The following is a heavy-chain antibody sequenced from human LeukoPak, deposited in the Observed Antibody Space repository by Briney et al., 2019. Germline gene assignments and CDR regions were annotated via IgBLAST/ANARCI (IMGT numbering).Heavy chain of an antibody. CDR3: ARFGYVAAVDY. V-gene: IGHV3-7*01. Sequence: GGSLRLSCAASGFTLSDFWMTWVRQAPGEGLEWVANIEPAGSETYYVDPVKGRFTISRDNAKNLVYLQMNSLRAEDTAVYYCARFGYVAAVDYWGQGTLVTVSS. CDR2: IEPAGSET. D-gene: IGHD2-15*01. CDR1: GFTLSDFW. J-gene: IGHJ4*02.